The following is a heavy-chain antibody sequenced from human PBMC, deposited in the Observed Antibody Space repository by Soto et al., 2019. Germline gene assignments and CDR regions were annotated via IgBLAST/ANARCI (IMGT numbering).Heavy chain of an antibody. D-gene: IGHD2-21*02. V-gene: IGHV1-18*01. CDR2: ISAYNGNT. J-gene: IGHJ6*02. Sequence: QGLEWMGWISAYNGNTNYAQKLQGRVTMTTDTSTSTAYMELRSLRAEDTAVYYCAKDPARAVTLSYYYYGMDIWGQGTAVTVSS. CDR3: AKDPARAVTLSYYYYGMDI.